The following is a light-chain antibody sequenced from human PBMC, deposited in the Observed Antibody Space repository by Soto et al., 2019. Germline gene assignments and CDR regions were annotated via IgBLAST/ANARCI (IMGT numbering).Light chain of an antibody. Sequence: DIQMTQSPSTLSASVGHRVTITCRASQSISTWLAWYQQKPGKAPKVLIYKASSLESGVPSRFTGSGSGTEVTLTISSLQPDDFATYYCQQYNSYSRMYTFGQGTKLEIK. V-gene: IGKV1-5*03. CDR2: KAS. CDR1: QSISTW. CDR3: QQYNSYSRMYT. J-gene: IGKJ2*01.